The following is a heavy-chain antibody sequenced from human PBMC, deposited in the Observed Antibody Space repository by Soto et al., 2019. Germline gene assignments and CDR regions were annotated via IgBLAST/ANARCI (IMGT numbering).Heavy chain of an antibody. CDR2: IDPSDSYT. D-gene: IGHD3-22*01. J-gene: IGHJ6*01. CDR1: GYSFTSYW. Sequence: PVESLKISCEGSGYSFTSYWIIWVRQMPGKGLECMGRIDPSDSYTNYSPSFQGHVTISADKSISTAYLQWSSLKASETAMYYCARPLRHYYDSSGYSSYYYYGMDVWGQGTPVTVSS. CDR3: ARPLRHYYDSSGYSSYYYYGMDV. V-gene: IGHV5-10-1*01.